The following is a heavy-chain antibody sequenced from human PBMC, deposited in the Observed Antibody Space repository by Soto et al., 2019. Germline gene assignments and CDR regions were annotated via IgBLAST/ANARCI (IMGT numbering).Heavy chain of an antibody. CDR1: GFTFGNYA. CDR3: AKDRGGSGWRFDY. J-gene: IGHJ4*02. Sequence: AWSLRLSCAASGFTFGNYAMSWVRQAPGKGLEWVSAITASGGSTYYADSVKGRLTISRDNSKNTLYLQMNSLRDEDTAVYYCAKDRGGSGWRFDYWGQGTLVTVSS. V-gene: IGHV3-23*01. CDR2: ITASGGST. D-gene: IGHD6-19*01.